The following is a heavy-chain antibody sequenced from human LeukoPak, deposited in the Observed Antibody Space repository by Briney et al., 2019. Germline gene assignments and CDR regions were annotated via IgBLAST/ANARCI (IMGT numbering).Heavy chain of an antibody. CDR2: IKSKTDGGTT. D-gene: IGHD2-2*01. V-gene: IGHV3-15*01. CDR3: TTGYCSRTSCYYFDY. Sequence: GGSLRLSCAGSGFTFSNAWMSWVRQAPGKGLEGVGRIKSKTDGGTTDYAAPVKGRFTISRDDSKNTLYLQMNSLKTEDTAVYYCTTGYCSRTSCYYFDYWGQGTLVTVSS. CDR1: GFTFSNAW. J-gene: IGHJ4*02.